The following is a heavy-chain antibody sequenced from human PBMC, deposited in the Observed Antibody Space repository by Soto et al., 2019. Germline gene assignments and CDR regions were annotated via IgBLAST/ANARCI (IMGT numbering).Heavy chain of an antibody. D-gene: IGHD2-8*01. CDR3: ARGNSPVNGY. CDR1: GFTFSSYE. Sequence: EVQLVESGGGLVQPGGSLRLSCAASGFTFSSYEMNWVRQAPGKGLEWISYITTSGDNKYYADSVKGRFTISRDNAKNSLYLQMNSLRAEDTAVYYCARGNSPVNGYWGQGTLVTVSS. J-gene: IGHJ4*02. V-gene: IGHV3-48*03. CDR2: ITTSGDNK.